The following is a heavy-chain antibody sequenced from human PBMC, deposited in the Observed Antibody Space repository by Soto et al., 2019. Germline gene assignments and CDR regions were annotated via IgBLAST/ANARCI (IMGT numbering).Heavy chain of an antibody. CDR3: ARGRAGITTFGVVTPADYGMDV. V-gene: IGHV4-34*01. CDR2: INHSGST. CDR1: GGSFSGYY. D-gene: IGHD3-3*01. Sequence: SETLSLTCAVYGGSFSGYYWSWIRQPPGKGLEWIGEINHSGSTNYNPSLKSRVTISVDTSKNQFSLKLSSVTAADTAVYYCARGRAGITTFGVVTPADYGMDVWGQGTTVT. J-gene: IGHJ6*02.